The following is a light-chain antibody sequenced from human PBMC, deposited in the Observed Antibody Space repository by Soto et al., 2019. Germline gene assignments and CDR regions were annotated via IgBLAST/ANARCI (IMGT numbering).Light chain of an antibody. Sequence: EIVMTQSPATLSVSPGERATLSCTASQSLSGSQLAWYHQKPGQAPRLLIHGASTRVTGIPARFSGSGSGTEFTLTISSLQSEDFAVYYCQQYKNGWTFGQGTKVDIK. CDR1: QSLSGSQ. V-gene: IGKV3-15*01. CDR3: QQYKNGWT. CDR2: GAS. J-gene: IGKJ1*01.